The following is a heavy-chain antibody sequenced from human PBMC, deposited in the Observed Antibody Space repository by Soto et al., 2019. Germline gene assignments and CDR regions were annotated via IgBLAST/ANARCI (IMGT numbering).Heavy chain of an antibody. CDR2: VSGSSSYI. V-gene: IGHV3-21*06. D-gene: IGHD4-17*01. Sequence: GGSLGLCCAASGFTFSTYWMHWVRQAPGKGLEWVSSVSGSSSYIYYADSVKGRFTVSRDNANNLVFLQMNGLRPEDTAMYYCARDLRGHYGPWGQGTMVTVSS. J-gene: IGHJ3*01. CDR1: GFTFSTYW. CDR3: ARDLRGHYGP.